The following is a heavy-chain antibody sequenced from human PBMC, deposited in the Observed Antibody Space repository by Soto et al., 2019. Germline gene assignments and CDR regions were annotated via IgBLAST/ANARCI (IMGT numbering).Heavy chain of an antibody. V-gene: IGHV3-30-3*01. Sequence: QVQLVESGGGVVQPGRSLRLSCAASGFTFSSYAMHWVRQAPGKGLEWGAVISYDGSNKYYADSVKGRFTISRDNSKNTLYLQMNSLRAEDTAVYYCARDRSPYYDFWSGYPKFDYWGQGTLVTVSS. D-gene: IGHD3-3*01. CDR1: GFTFSSYA. CDR3: ARDRSPYYDFWSGYPKFDY. CDR2: ISYDGSNK. J-gene: IGHJ4*02.